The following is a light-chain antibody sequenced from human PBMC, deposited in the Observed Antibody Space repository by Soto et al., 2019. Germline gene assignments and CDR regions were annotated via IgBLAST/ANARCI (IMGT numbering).Light chain of an antibody. V-gene: IGKV3-15*01. CDR3: QQYNNWPWT. CDR2: GAS. CDR1: QSISDT. Sequence: EIVMTQSPATLYVSPGGRATLSCRASQSISDTLAWYQQKPGQAPRLLIHGASTRATGFPARFSGSGSGTDFTLTISSLPSEDFEVYYCQQYNNWPWTFGQGTKVEIK. J-gene: IGKJ1*01.